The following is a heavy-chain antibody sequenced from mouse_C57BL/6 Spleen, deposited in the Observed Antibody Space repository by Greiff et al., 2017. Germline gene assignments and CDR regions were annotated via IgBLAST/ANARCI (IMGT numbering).Heavy chain of an antibody. Sequence: VQLQQSGPELVKPGASVKMSCKASGYTFTDYYMHWVKQTPGKGLEWIGEIYPGSGNTYYNEKFKGKATLTADTSSSTAYMQLSSLTSEDSAVYFCARYDSFAYWGQGTLVTVSA. D-gene: IGHD2-4*01. CDR3: RYDSFAY. J-gene: IGHJ3*01. CDR2: YPGSGNTY. V-gene: IGHV1-83*01. CDR1: YTFTDYYM.